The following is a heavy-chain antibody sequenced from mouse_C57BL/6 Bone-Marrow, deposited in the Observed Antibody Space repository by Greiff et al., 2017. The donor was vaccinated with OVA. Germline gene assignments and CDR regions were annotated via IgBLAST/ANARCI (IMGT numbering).Heavy chain of an antibody. D-gene: IGHD1-1*01. CDR2: INPYNGGT. J-gene: IGHJ4*01. CDR3: ARDSVYEEGFYVIDY. V-gene: IGHV1-19*01. Sequence: EVQLQQSGPVLVKPGASVKMSCKASGYTFTDYYMNWVKQSHGKSLEWIGVINPYNGGTSYNQKFKGKATLTVDKSSSTAYMELNSLTSEDSAVYYSARDSVYEEGFYVIDYRGHEKSETVSS. CDR1: GYTFTDYY.